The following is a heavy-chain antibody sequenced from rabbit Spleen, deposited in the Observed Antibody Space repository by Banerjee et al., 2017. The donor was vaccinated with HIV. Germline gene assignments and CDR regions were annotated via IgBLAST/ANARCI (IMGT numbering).Heavy chain of an antibody. J-gene: IGHJ6*01. D-gene: IGHD1-1*01. V-gene: IGHV1S45*01. CDR2: IDTGSSGFT. Sequence: QEQLVESGGGLVQPGGSLKLSCKASGFDFSTYSMSWVRQAPGKGLEWIACIDTGSSGFTYFASWAKGRFTISKASSTTVTLQMTSLTAADTATYFCARDTSSSFSSYGMDLWGPGTLVTVS. CDR1: GFDFSTYS. CDR3: ARDTSSSFSSYGMDL.